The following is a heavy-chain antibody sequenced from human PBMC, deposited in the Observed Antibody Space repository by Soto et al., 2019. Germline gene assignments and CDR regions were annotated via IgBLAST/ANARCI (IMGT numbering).Heavy chain of an antibody. CDR2: INHSGST. CDR3: ARRAGFGSGIYYYYYYMDV. CDR1: GGSFSGYY. V-gene: IGHV4-34*01. J-gene: IGHJ6*03. Sequence: TSETLSLTCAVYGGSFSGYYWSWIRQPPGKGLGWIGEINHSGSTNYNPSLKSRVTISVDTSNNQFSLKLSSVTAADTAVYYCARRAGFGSGIYYYYYYMDVWAKGTTVTVSS. D-gene: IGHD3-10*01.